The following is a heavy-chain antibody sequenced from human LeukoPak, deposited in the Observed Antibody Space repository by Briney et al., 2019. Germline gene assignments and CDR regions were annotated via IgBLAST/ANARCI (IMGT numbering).Heavy chain of an antibody. J-gene: IGHJ4*02. CDR2: IHHSGST. CDR3: ARVASKWLATPPYFDY. Sequence: SGTLSLTCAVSGGSISSCNWWSWVRQPPGKGLEWIGEIHHSGSTNYNPSLKSRVTISVDKSRNQFSLKLSSVTAADTAVYYCARVASKWLATPPYFDYWGQGTLVTVSS. D-gene: IGHD6-19*01. CDR1: GGSISSCNW. V-gene: IGHV4-4*02.